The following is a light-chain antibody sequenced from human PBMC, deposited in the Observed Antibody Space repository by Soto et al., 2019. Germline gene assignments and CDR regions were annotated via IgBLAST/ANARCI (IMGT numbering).Light chain of an antibody. CDR3: CSYAANSIF. CDR1: SSNVYDYKY. Sequence: QSALAQPRSVSGSPGQSVTISCTKTSSNVYDYKYVSWYQQHPGKAPKLMIFDVYKRPSGVPARFSGSDSGDTASLTISGLQAEDEADYYCCSYAANSIFFGSGTKLTVL. CDR2: DVY. V-gene: IGLV2-11*01. J-gene: IGLJ1*01.